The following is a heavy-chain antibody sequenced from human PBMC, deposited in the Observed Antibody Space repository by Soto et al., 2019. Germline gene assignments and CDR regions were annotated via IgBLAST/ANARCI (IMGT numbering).Heavy chain of an antibody. J-gene: IGHJ4*01. V-gene: IGHV3-74*01. CDR3: ARGTYGEYGTPPDL. CDR2: VSEDGSST. Sequence: EVQLVESGGGLVQPGGSLSLSCAASGFSFSSFWMHWVRQAPRKGLAWVSRVSEDGSSTHYADSVKGRFTISRDNAKSTLSLQMNSLRADDTAVYYCARGTYGEYGTPPDLWGQGVLVTVSS. D-gene: IGHD4-17*01. CDR1: GFSFSSFW.